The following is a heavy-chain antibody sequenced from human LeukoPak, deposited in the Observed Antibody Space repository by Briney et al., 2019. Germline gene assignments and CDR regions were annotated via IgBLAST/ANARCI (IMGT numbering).Heavy chain of an antibody. J-gene: IGHJ4*02. CDR3: ARDPRLNYDILTGHFDY. CDR1: GFTFSSYW. Sequence: PGGSLRLSCAASGFTFSSYWMSWVRQAPGKGLEWVANIKQDGSEKYYVDSVKGRFTISRDNAKNSLYLQVNSLRAEDTAVYYCARDPRLNYDILTGHFDYWGQGTLVTVSS. CDR2: IKQDGSEK. V-gene: IGHV3-7*01. D-gene: IGHD3-9*01.